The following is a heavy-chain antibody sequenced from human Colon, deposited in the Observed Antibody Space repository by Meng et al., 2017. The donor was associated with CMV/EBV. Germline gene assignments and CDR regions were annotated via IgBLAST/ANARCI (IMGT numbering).Heavy chain of an antibody. Sequence: GESLKISCQASGYMLTNYWIVWVRRMPGKGLEWMGITYPTDSRIIYSPSFRGQVTMSVGKSINTAYLQWSSLKASDTAIYYCATSSAFSPGGAYDVWGRGTVVTVSS. CDR2: TYPTDSRI. J-gene: IGHJ3*01. V-gene: IGHV5-51*01. D-gene: IGHD1-14*01. CDR1: GYMLTNYW. CDR3: ATSSAFSPGGAYDV.